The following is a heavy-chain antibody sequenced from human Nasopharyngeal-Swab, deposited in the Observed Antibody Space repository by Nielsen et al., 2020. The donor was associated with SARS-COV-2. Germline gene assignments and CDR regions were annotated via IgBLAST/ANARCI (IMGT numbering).Heavy chain of an antibody. J-gene: IGHJ3*01. D-gene: IGHD3-16*01. V-gene: IGHV3-30*18. CDR2: ISYDGNIK. CDR3: AKAFGEDQLAEDAFDA. CDR1: GFTFSNYG. Sequence: GGSLRLSCAASGFTFSNYGMHWVRQAPGKGLEWVAVISYDGNIKSYADSVRGRFLISRDNSHNTLYLQMSRLRTEDRAVYYCAKAFGEDQLAEDAFDAWGQGTMGTVSS.